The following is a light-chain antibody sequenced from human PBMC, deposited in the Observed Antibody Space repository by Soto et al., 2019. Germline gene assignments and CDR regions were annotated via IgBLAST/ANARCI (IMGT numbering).Light chain of an antibody. CDR3: TSYSSISIYV. CDR2: EVS. Sequence: QSALTQPPSASGSPGQSVTISCTGTSSDIGGYNYVSWYQQHPGKAPKLMIYEVSKRPSGVPDRFSGSKSGNTASLTVSGLQAEDEADSYSTSYSSISIYVFLSGTKVTVL. CDR1: SSDIGGYNY. V-gene: IGLV2-8*01. J-gene: IGLJ1*01.